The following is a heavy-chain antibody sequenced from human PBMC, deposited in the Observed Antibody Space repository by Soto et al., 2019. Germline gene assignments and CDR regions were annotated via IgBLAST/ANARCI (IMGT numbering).Heavy chain of an antibody. V-gene: IGHV3-30*03. Sequence: SGGSLRRSCAASGFTFSSYGMHWVRQAPGKGLEWVAVISYDGSNKYYADSVKGRFTISRDNSKNTLYLQMNSLRAEDTAVYYCAGGYYYGSGSPFDYWGQGTLVTVSS. CDR3: AGGYYYGSGSPFDY. J-gene: IGHJ4*02. CDR2: ISYDGSNK. D-gene: IGHD3-10*01. CDR1: GFTFSSYG.